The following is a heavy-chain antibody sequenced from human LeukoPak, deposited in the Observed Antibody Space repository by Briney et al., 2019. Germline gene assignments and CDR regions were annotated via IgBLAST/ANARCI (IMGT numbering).Heavy chain of an antibody. Sequence: GGSLRLSCAASGFTFSSYGMSWVRQAPGKGLEWVSAISGSGGSTYYADSVKGRFTISRDNSKNTLYLQMNSLRVEDTAVYYCAKEVSLPLLWFGEPNGDAFDIWGQGTMVTVSS. V-gene: IGHV3-23*01. J-gene: IGHJ3*02. CDR1: GFTFSSYG. CDR3: AKEVSLPLLWFGEPNGDAFDI. D-gene: IGHD3-10*01. CDR2: ISGSGGST.